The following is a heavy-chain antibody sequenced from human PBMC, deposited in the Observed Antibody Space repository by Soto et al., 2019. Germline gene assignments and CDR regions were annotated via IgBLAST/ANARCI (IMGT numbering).Heavy chain of an antibody. CDR3: ARGGGDILLWFGDPEGWLDP. D-gene: IGHD3-10*01. V-gene: IGHV4-30-4*01. CDR2: IYYSGST. CDR1: GGSISSGDYY. J-gene: IGHJ5*02. Sequence: TLSLTCTVSGGSISSGDYYWSWIRQPPGKGLEWIGYIYYSGSTYYNPSLKSRVTISVDTSKNQFSLKLSSVTAADTAVYYCARGGGDILLWFGDPEGWLDPWGKGTLVTVSS.